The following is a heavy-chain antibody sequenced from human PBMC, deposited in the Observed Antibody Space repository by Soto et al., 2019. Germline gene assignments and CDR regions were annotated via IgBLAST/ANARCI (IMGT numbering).Heavy chain of an antibody. Sequence: QVQLQESGPGLVKPSQTLSLTCTVSGASMNSGAYYWSWVRQPPGKGLEWIGYIYHNGRTYNNPSLLSRVTMSLDTSKNQFSLKMNSVSAADTAVYYWARVSATGTRWFDPWGQGTLVTVSS. CDR1: GASMNSGAYY. CDR2: IYHNGRT. V-gene: IGHV4-31*03. D-gene: IGHD6-13*01. CDR3: ARVSATGTRWFDP. J-gene: IGHJ5*02.